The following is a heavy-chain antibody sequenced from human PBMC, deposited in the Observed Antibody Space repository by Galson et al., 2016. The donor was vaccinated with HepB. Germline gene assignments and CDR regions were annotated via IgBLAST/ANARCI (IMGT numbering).Heavy chain of an antibody. V-gene: IGHV3-23*01. D-gene: IGHD6-19*01. CDR2: ISSGGDAT. CDR1: GFTFTTYA. J-gene: IGHJ4*02. CDR3: AKEYSSFFDS. Sequence: SLRLSCAASGFTFTTYALSWVRQAPGKGLEWVSAISSGGDATYYTDSVQGRFSISRDNSKNMLYLQMNSLRAEDTAVYFCAKEYSSFFDSWGQGTLDTVSS.